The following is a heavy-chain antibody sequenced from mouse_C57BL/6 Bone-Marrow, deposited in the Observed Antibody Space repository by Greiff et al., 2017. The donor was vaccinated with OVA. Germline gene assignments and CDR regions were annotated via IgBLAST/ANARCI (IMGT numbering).Heavy chain of an antibody. CDR3: ARESPIYYGYDRAMDY. V-gene: IGHV1-78*01. J-gene: IGHJ4*01. CDR2: IYPRDGST. D-gene: IGHD2-2*01. CDR1: GYTFTDHT. Sequence: QVQLQQSDAELVKPGASVKISCKVSGYTFTDHTIHWMKQRPEQGLEWIGYIYPRDGSTKYNEKFKGKATLTADKSSSTAYMQLNSLKSEDSAVYFCARESPIYYGYDRAMDYWGQGTSVTVSS.